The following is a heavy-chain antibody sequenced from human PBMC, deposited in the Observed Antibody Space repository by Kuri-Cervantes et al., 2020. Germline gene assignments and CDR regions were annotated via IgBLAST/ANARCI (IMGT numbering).Heavy chain of an antibody. CDR1: GGSISDYY. V-gene: IGHV4-59*12. CDR3: ARNTRDGYNQFDY. J-gene: IGHJ4*02. D-gene: IGHD5-24*01. Sequence: GSLRLSCTVSGGSISDYYWSWIRQPPGNGLEWIGYIYYSGSTNYNPSLKSRVTMSVDTSKNQFSLKLSSVTAADTAVYYCARNTRDGYNQFDYWGQGTLVTVSS. CDR2: IYYSGST.